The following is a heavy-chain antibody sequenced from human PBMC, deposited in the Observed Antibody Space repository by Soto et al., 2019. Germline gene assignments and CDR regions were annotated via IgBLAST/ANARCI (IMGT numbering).Heavy chain of an antibody. CDR1: GYAFGDYD. J-gene: IGHJ5*02. V-gene: IGHV1-8*01. D-gene: IGHD1-1*01. CDR2: MNTNSANT. CDR3: ARMATCGTLNWFDP. Sequence: QVQLVQSGAEVQRPGASVKVSCRASGYAFGDYDISWVRQAPGQGLEWMGWMNTNSANTGYAQKFQGRVSMTRDMSISTAYMELSRLRPEDTAIYYCARMATCGTLNWFDPWGQGALVTVSS.